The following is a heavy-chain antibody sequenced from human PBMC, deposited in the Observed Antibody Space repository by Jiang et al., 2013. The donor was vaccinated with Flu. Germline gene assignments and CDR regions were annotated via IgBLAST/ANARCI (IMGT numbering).Heavy chain of an antibody. V-gene: IGHV3-11*01. Sequence: VQLLESGGGLVKPGGSLRLSCAASGFTFSDYYMSWIRQAPGKGLEWVSYISSGSTIYYADSVKGRFTISRDNAKNSLYLQMNSLRAEDTAVYYCARDRPDIAVAGKMYYFDYWGQGTLVTVSS. J-gene: IGHJ4*02. CDR1: GFTFSDYY. CDR3: ARDRPDIAVAGKMYYFDY. D-gene: IGHD6-19*01. CDR2: ISSGSTI.